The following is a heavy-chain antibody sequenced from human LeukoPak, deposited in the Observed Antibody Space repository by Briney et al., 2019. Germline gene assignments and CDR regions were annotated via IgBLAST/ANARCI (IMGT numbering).Heavy chain of an antibody. CDR2: IYYSGST. V-gene: IGHV4-59*01. D-gene: IGHD6-13*01. CDR3: AMAYSSSWYYFDC. J-gene: IGHJ4*02. CDR1: GGSIWGYY. Sequence: SVTLSLTCTVSGGSIWGYYWTWIRQPPGKGRVWIGYIYYSGSTNYNPSLKSRVTIAVDTSKNQFSLRLNSVTAADTAVYYCAMAYSSSWYYFDCWGQGTLVTVSS.